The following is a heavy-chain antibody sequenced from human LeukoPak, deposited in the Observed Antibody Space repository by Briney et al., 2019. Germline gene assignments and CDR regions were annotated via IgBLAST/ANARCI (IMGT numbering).Heavy chain of an antibody. Sequence: GGSLRLSCAASGFTFGHYAMSWVRQAPSKGLEWVSGIGGSGGSTYYANSVKGRFTISRDNAKNSLYLQMNSLRAEDTALYYCAKDTAGIGYYFDYWGQGTLVTVSS. J-gene: IGHJ4*02. CDR2: IGGSGGST. CDR1: GFTFGHYA. CDR3: AKDTAGIGYYFDY. V-gene: IGHV3-23*01. D-gene: IGHD2-21*01.